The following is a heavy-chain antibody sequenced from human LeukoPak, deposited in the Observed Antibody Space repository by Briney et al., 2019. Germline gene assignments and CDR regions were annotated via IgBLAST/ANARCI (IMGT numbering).Heavy chain of an antibody. V-gene: IGHV4-34*01. D-gene: IGHD3-10*01. CDR3: ARVRITMVRGTRLKKEYEY. Sequence: PSETLSLTCAVYGGSFSGYYWSWIRQPPGKGLEWIGEINHSGSTNYNPSLKSRVTISVDTSKNQFSLKLSSVTAADTAVYYCARVRITMVRGTRLKKEYEYWGQGTLVTVSS. J-gene: IGHJ4*02. CDR2: INHSGST. CDR1: GGSFSGYY.